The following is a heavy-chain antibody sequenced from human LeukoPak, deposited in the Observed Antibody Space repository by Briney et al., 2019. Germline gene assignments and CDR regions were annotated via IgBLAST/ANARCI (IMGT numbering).Heavy chain of an antibody. D-gene: IGHD2-2*01. Sequence: GGSLRLSCAASGFTFSSYVMHWVRQAPGKGLEWVAFIRYDGSNKYYADSVKGRFTISRDNAKNSLYLQMNSLRAEDAAVYYCARDSGDIVVVPAVSMDVWGKGTTVTISS. J-gene: IGHJ6*03. V-gene: IGHV3-30*02. CDR3: ARDSGDIVVVPAVSMDV. CDR2: IRYDGSNK. CDR1: GFTFSSYV.